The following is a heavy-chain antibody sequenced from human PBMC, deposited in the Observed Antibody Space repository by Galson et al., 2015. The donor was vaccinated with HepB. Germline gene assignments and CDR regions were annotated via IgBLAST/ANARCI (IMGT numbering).Heavy chain of an antibody. J-gene: IGHJ5*02. D-gene: IGHD2-8*01. CDR1: GFTFSDYY. CDR3: AREANTNGEGFDP. CDR2: ISSSSSYT. V-gene: IGHV3-11*06. Sequence: SLRLSCAASGFTFSDYYMSWIRQAPGKGLEWVSYISSSSSYTNYADSVKGRFTISRDNAKNSLYLQMNSLRAEDTAVYYCAREANTNGEGFDPWGQGTLVTVSS.